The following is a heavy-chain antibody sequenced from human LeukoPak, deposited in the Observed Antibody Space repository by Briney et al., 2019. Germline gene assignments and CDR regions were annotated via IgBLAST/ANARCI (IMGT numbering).Heavy chain of an antibody. D-gene: IGHD6-19*01. Sequence: GGSLRLSCAASGFTFSSYAMHWVRQAPGKGLERVGVISYDGSNKYYADSVKGRFTISRDNSKNTLYLQMNSLRAEDTAVYYCARGGLVLASYYNYWGQGTLVTVSS. CDR3: ARGGLVLASYYNY. CDR2: ISYDGSNK. J-gene: IGHJ4*02. CDR1: GFTFSSYA. V-gene: IGHV3-30-3*01.